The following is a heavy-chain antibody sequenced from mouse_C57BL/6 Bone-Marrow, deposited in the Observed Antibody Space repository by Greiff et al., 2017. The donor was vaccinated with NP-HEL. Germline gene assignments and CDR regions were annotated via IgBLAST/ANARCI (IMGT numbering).Heavy chain of an antibody. CDR1: GFTFSDYY. J-gene: IGHJ3*01. Sequence: EVNVVESGGGLVQPGGSLKLSCAASGFTFSDYYMYWVRQTPEKRLEWVAYISNGGGSTYYPDTVKGRFTISRDNAKNTLYLQMSRLKSEDTAMYYCARHNPYDGYYDWFAYWGQGTLVTVSA. V-gene: IGHV5-12*01. CDR2: ISNGGGST. CDR3: ARHNPYDGYYDWFAY. D-gene: IGHD2-3*01.